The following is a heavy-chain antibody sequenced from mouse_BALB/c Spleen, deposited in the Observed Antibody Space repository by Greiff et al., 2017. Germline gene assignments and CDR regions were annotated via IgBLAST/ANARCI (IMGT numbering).Heavy chain of an antibody. CDR2: ISNGGGST. CDR3: ARHNGNYVWYFDV. V-gene: IGHV5-12-2*01. D-gene: IGHD2-1*01. J-gene: IGHJ1*01. CDR1: GFTFSSYT. Sequence: EVHLVESGGGLVQPGGSLKLSCAASGFTFSSYTMSWVRQTPEKRLEWVAYISNGGGSTYYPDTVKGRFTISRDNAKNTLYLQMSSLKSEDTAMYYCARHNGNYVWYFDVWGAGTTVTVSS.